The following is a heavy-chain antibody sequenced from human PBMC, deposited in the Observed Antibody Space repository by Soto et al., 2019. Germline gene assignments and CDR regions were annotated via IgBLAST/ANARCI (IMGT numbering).Heavy chain of an antibody. V-gene: IGHV3-30*18. Sequence: QVQLVESGGGVVQPGRSLRLSCAASGFTFSSYGMHWVRQAPGKGLEWVAVISYDGSNKYYADSVKGRFTISRDNSKNTLYLQMNSLRAEDTAVYYCAKDRVTVVVVAAKDYYYGMDVWGQGTTVTVSS. D-gene: IGHD2-15*01. J-gene: IGHJ6*02. CDR3: AKDRVTVVVVAAKDYYYGMDV. CDR1: GFTFSSYG. CDR2: ISYDGSNK.